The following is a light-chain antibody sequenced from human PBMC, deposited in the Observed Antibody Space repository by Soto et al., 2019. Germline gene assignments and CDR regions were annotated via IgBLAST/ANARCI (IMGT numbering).Light chain of an antibody. CDR2: DAS. V-gene: IGKV3-11*01. CDR1: QSVSHY. CDR3: QQRSNWPRT. Sequence: EIVLTQSPATLSFSPRERATLSCRASQSVSHYLAWYQQKPGQAPRLLIYDASNRATGIPARFSGSGSGTDFTLTISSLEPEDFAVYYCQQRSNWPRTFGQGTKVEIK. J-gene: IGKJ1*01.